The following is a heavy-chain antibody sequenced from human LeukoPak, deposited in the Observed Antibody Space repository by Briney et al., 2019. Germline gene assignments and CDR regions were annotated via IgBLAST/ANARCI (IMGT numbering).Heavy chain of an antibody. CDR1: GGSIRSSYYY. CDR2: IYDSGST. CDR3: AFMITFGGVIVWNY. Sequence: PSETLSLTCTVSGGSIRSSYYYWGWIRQPPGKGLEWIGSIYDSGSTYYNPSLKSRVTISVDTSKNQFSLKLSSVTAADTAVYYCAFMITFGGVIVWNYWGQGTLVTVSS. D-gene: IGHD3-16*02. V-gene: IGHV4-39*01. J-gene: IGHJ4*02.